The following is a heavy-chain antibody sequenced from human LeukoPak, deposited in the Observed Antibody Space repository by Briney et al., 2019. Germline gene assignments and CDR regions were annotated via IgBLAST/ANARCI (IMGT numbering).Heavy chain of an antibody. Sequence: NPSETLSLTCTVSGGSISSYYWSWLRQSPGKGLECIGYIHYTGSTNYNPSLKSRVTISVETSKNQFSLKLKSVTAADTAVYYCARGGYYGSGNDFRFDPWGQGTLVTVSS. CDR3: ARGGYYGSGNDFRFDP. J-gene: IGHJ5*02. CDR1: GGSISSYY. V-gene: IGHV4-59*01. D-gene: IGHD3-10*01. CDR2: IHYTGST.